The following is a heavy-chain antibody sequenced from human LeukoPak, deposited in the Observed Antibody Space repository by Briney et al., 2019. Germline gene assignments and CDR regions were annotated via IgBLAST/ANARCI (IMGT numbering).Heavy chain of an antibody. CDR2: IKQDGSDK. Sequence: GGSLRLSCAASGFTFSNYWMSWVRQAPGKGLEWVANIKQDGSDKYYVDSVKGRFTISRDNAKNSLYLQINSLRAEDTAVYYCARATTLFGVDKYFHYWGQGTPVTVSS. CDR1: GFTFSNYW. CDR3: ARATTLFGVDKYFHY. V-gene: IGHV3-7*05. D-gene: IGHD3-3*01. J-gene: IGHJ4*02.